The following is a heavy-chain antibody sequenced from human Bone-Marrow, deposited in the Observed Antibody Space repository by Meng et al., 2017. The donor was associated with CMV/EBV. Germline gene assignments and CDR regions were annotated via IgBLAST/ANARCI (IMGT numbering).Heavy chain of an antibody. CDR2: INSNSGAT. CDR3: ARVYAKGPLRSFDY. D-gene: IGHD5/OR15-5a*01. CDR1: GYTFTSYG. V-gene: IGHV1-2*02. J-gene: IGHJ4*02. Sequence: ASVKVSCKASGYTFTSYGISWVRQAPGQGLEWMGWINSNSGATNYAQKFQGRVIMTRDTSITTAYLELPSLRPDDTAVYFCARVYAKGPLRSFDYWGQGTLVTVSS.